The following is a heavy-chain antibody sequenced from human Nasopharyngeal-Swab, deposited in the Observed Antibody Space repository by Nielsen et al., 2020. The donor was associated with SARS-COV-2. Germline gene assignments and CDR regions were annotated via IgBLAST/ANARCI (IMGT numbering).Heavy chain of an antibody. CDR3: AKSSGGSPRRAFDI. D-gene: IGHD2-15*01. CDR1: GLTFSSYG. CDR2: ISYDGSNK. V-gene: IGHV3-30*18. Sequence: GESLKISCAASGLTFSSYGMHWVRQAPGKGLEWVAVISYDGSNKYYADSVKGRFTISRDNSKNTLYLQMNSLRAEDTAVYYCAKSSGGSPRRAFDIWGQGTMVTVSS. J-gene: IGHJ3*02.